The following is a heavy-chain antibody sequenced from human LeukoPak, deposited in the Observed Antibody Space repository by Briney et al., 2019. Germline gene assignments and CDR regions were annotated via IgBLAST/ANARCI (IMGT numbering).Heavy chain of an antibody. CDR3: ARVGDYVWGTPRYFDY. Sequence: SVKVSCKASGGTFSSYAISWVGQAPGQGLEGMGGIIPIFGTANYAQKFQGRVTITADESTSTAYMELSSLRSEDTAVYYCARVGDYVWGTPRYFDYWGQGTLVTVSS. V-gene: IGHV1-69*01. J-gene: IGHJ4*02. CDR1: GGTFSSYA. D-gene: IGHD3-16*01. CDR2: IIPIFGTA.